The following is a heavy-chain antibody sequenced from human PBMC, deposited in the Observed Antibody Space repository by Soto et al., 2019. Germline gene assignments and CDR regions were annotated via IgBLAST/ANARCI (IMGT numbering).Heavy chain of an antibody. Sequence: ASVKVSCKASGYTFTSYYMHWVRQAPGQGLEWMGIINPSGGSTSYAQKFQGRVTMTRDTSTSTVYMELSSLRSEDTAVYYCARDWYSSGWYFGANLYDPWGQGNLVTVSS. J-gene: IGHJ5*02. CDR1: GYTFTSYY. D-gene: IGHD6-19*01. CDR2: INPSGGST. CDR3: ARDWYSSGWYFGANLYDP. V-gene: IGHV1-46*01.